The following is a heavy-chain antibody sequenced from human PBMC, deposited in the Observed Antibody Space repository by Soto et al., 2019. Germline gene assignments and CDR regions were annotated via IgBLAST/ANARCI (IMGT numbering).Heavy chain of an antibody. J-gene: IGHJ5*01. Sequence: SETLSLTCSVSGDSISTVDYFWAWVRQPPGQALEYIGYIYKSATTYYNPSFESRVTISLDTSKSQFSLNVTSLTAADTAVYFCARGRYCLTGRCFPNWFDSWGQGTLVTVSS. CDR1: GDSISTVDYF. V-gene: IGHV4-30-4*01. CDR2: IYKSATT. D-gene: IGHD2-15*01. CDR3: ARGRYCLTGRCFPNWFDS.